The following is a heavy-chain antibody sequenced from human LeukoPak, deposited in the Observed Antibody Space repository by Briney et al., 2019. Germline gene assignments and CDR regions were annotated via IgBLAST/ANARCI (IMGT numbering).Heavy chain of an antibody. CDR1: GFTFSSYS. J-gene: IGHJ4*02. D-gene: IGHD5-24*01. Sequence: GGSLRLSCAASGFTFSSYSMNWVRQAPGKGPEWVSSISSSSSYIYYADSVKGRFTISRDNAKNSLYLQMNSLRAEDTAVYYCARAEMATIASYWGQGTLVTVSS. CDR3: ARAEMATIASY. CDR2: ISSSSSYI. V-gene: IGHV3-21*01.